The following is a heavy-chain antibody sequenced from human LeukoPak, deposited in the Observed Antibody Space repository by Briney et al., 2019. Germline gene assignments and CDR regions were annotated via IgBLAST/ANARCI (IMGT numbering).Heavy chain of an antibody. D-gene: IGHD6-19*01. CDR2: IASDGNYK. J-gene: IGHJ4*02. CDR3: ARNKWLVHSYYFDY. CDR1: GFTFTKYG. Sequence: PGGSLRLSCAASGFTFTKYGMHWVRQAPGKGLEWVAYIASDGNYKDYGDSVKGRFTVSRDNSKNTLYLQMDSLRAEDTAVYYCARNKWLVHSYYFDYWGQGTLVTVSS. V-gene: IGHV3-33*01.